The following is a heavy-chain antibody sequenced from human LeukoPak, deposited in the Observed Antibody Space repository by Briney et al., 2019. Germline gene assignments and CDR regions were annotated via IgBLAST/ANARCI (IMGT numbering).Heavy chain of an antibody. J-gene: IGHJ4*02. Sequence: SETLSLTCTVSGGSISSHYWSWIRQPAGKGLESLGRIHTSGITNYNPSLKSRVTMSGDTSKNQFSLKLSSVTAADTAVYYCARDLGSNYVYFDYWGQGSLVTVSS. CDR1: GGSISSHY. D-gene: IGHD1-26*01. V-gene: IGHV4-4*07. CDR2: IHTSGIT. CDR3: ARDLGSNYVYFDY.